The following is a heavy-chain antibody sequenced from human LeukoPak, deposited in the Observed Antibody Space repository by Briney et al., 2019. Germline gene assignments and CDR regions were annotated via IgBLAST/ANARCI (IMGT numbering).Heavy chain of an antibody. V-gene: IGHV3-21*01. D-gene: IGHD3-22*01. Sequence: GVLRLSCAASGFTFSSYSMNWVRQAPGKGLEWVSSISSSSSYIYYADSVKGRFTISRDNAKNSLYLQMNSLRAEDTAVYYCARDLAPIYDSSNPTGFDPWGQGTLVTVSS. CDR2: ISSSSSYI. CDR3: ARDLAPIYDSSNPTGFDP. CDR1: GFTFSSYS. J-gene: IGHJ5*02.